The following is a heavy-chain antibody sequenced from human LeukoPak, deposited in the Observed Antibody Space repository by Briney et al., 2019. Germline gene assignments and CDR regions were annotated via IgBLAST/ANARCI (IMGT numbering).Heavy chain of an antibody. Sequence: PGGSLRLSCAASGFTFSSYAMHWVRQAPGKGLEWVAVISYDGSNKYYADSVKGRFTISRDNSKNTLYLQMNSLRAEDTAVYYCASGAVEMAEYDAFDIWGQGTMVTVSS. D-gene: IGHD5-24*01. J-gene: IGHJ3*02. CDR3: ASGAVEMAEYDAFDI. CDR1: GFTFSSYA. V-gene: IGHV3-30*04. CDR2: ISYDGSNK.